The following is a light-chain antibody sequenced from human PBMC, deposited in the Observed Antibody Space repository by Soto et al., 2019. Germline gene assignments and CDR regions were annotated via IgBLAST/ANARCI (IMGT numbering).Light chain of an antibody. V-gene: IGLV2-23*02. CDR3: CSYAGSSTYV. CDR1: SSDVGSYNL. J-gene: IGLJ1*01. Sequence: QSVLTQPASVSGSPGQSITISCTGTSSDVGSYNLVSWYQQHPGKAPKVMIYEVSTRPSGVPNRFSGSKSGNTASLTISGLQAEDEADYYCCSYAGSSTYVFGTGTKLTVL. CDR2: EVS.